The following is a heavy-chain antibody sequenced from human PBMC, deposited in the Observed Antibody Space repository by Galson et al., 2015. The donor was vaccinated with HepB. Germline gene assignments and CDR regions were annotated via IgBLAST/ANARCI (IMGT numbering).Heavy chain of an antibody. Sequence: SLRLSCAASGFTFSSYGIHWVRQAPGKGLEWVALISYDGNNKYYADSMKGRFTISRDNSKNTLFLQMNSLRAEDTAVYYCVGDQQRWLESTGDYWGQGTLVTVSS. D-gene: IGHD5-24*01. J-gene: IGHJ4*02. CDR2: ISYDGNNK. CDR1: GFTFSSYG. V-gene: IGHV3-30*03. CDR3: VGDQQRWLESTGDY.